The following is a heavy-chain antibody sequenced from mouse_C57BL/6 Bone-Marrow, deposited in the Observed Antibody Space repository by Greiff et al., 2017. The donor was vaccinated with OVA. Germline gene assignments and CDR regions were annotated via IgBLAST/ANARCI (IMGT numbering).Heavy chain of an antibody. D-gene: IGHD1-2*01. CDR2: IYPGDGDT. V-gene: IGHV1-82*01. Sequence: QVQLQQSGPELVKPGASVKISCKASGYAFSSSWMNWVKQRPGKGLEWIGRIYPGDGDTNYNGKFKGKATLTAAKSSSTAYMQLSSLTSEDSAVYFCARLLRPLYYYAMDYWGQGTSVTVSS. CDR1: GYAFSSSW. J-gene: IGHJ4*01. CDR3: ARLLRPLYYYAMDY.